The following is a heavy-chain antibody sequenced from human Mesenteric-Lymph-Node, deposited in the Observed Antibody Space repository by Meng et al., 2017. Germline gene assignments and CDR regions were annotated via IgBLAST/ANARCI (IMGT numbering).Heavy chain of an antibody. J-gene: IGHJ3*02. V-gene: IGHV1-18*01. CDR2: ISAYNGNT. CDR3: ARDPLWLGELLSREDAFDI. CDR1: GYTFTSYG. D-gene: IGHD3-10*01. Sequence: GESLKISCKASGYTFTSYGISWVRQAPGQGPEWMGWISAYNGNTNYAQKLQSRVTMTTDTSTSTAHMELRRLRSDDTAVYYCARDPLWLGELLSREDAFDIWGQGTMVTVSS.